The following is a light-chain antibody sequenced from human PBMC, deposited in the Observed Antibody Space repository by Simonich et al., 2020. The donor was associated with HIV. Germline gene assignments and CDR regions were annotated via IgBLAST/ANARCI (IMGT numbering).Light chain of an antibody. J-gene: IGKJ1*01. CDR3: QQYNNWPRT. CDR2: GAS. Sequence: EIVMTQSPATLSVSPGEKATLSCRASQRVSSNLAWYQQKPGQAPRLLIYGASTRATAIPASFSGSGSGTEFTLTISSLQSEDFAVYYCQQYNNWPRTFGQGTKVEIK. V-gene: IGKV3-15*01. CDR1: QRVSSN.